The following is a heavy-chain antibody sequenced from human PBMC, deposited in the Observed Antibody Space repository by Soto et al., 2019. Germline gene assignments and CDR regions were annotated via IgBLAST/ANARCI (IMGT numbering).Heavy chain of an antibody. CDR1: GGSISSSSYY. D-gene: IGHD4-17*01. CDR3: AKDPLHYGDYQGPDYYYYYGMDV. CDR2: IYYSGST. V-gene: IGHV4-39*02. Sequence: PSETLSLTCTVSGGSISSSSYYWGWIRQPPGKGLEWIGSIYYSGSTYYNPSLKSRVTISVDTSKNQFSLKLSSVTAADTAVYYCAKDPLHYGDYQGPDYYYYYGMDVWGQGTTVTVSS. J-gene: IGHJ6*02.